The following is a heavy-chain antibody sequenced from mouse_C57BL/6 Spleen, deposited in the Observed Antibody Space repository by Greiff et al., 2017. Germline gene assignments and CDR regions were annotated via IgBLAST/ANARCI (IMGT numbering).Heavy chain of an antibody. J-gene: IGHJ3*01. Sequence: EVQLQESGGGLVKPGGSLKLSCAASGFTFSDYGMHWVRQAPEKGLEWVAYISSGSSTIYYADTVKGRFTISRDNAKNTRFLQMTILRSEDTAMYYCAREIRRFFAYWGQGTLVTVSA. D-gene: IGHD3-2*02. CDR2: ISSGSSTI. CDR1: GFTFSDYG. V-gene: IGHV5-17*01. CDR3: AREIRRFFAY.